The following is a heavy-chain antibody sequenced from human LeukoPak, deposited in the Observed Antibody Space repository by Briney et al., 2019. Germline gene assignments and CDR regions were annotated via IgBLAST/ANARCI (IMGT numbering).Heavy chain of an antibody. CDR2: IYSGGST. V-gene: IGHV3-53*01. J-gene: IGHJ4*02. Sequence: GGSLRLSCAASGFDFSIYRMNWVRQAPGKGLEWVSVIYSGGSTYYADSVKGRFTIPRDNSKNTLYLQMNSLRAEDTAVYYCAREAKGYSSSGDLRNFDYWGQGTLVTVSS. D-gene: IGHD6-13*01. CDR3: AREAKGYSSSGDLRNFDY. CDR1: GFDFSIYR.